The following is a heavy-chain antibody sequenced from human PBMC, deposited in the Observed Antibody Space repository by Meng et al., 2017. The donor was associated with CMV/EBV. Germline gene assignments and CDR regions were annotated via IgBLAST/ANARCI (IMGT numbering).Heavy chain of an antibody. J-gene: IGHJ4*02. V-gene: IGHV3-21*01. CDR1: GFTLSSYR. CDR2: ISSSSSYI. Sequence: EVKLVEPGGGPFRTGGSLILSCAASGFTLSSYRMNWVRKAPGKGLEWVSSISSSSSYIYYADSVKGRFNISRDNAKNSLYLQMNRLRAEDTAVYYCASSYFDWFPKGLDYWGQGTLVTVSS. D-gene: IGHD3-9*01. CDR3: ASSYFDWFPKGLDY.